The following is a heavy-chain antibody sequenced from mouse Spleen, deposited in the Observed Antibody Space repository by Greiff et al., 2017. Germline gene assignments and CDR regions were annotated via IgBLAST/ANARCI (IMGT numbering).Heavy chain of an antibody. Sequence: VQLQQSAAELARPGASVKMSCKASGYTFTSYTMHWVKQRPGQGLEWIGYINPSSGYTEYNQKFKDKTTLTADKSSSTAYMQLSSLTSEDSAVYYCARHYDYDEAWFAYWGQGTLVTVSA. CDR3: ARHYDYDEAWFAY. CDR1: GYTFTSYT. CDR2: INPSSGYT. V-gene: IGHV1-4*02. J-gene: IGHJ3*01. D-gene: IGHD2-4*01.